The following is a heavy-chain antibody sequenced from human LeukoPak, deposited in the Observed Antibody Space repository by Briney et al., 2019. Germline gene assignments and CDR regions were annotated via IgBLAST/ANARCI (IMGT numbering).Heavy chain of an antibody. J-gene: IGHJ6*04. CDR2: IDPSAGST. V-gene: IGHV1-46*01. D-gene: IGHD3-22*01. CDR3: ARAHYASSNIKVPFDV. CDR1: GYTLTNYY. Sequence: GASVKVSCKASGYTLTNYYMHWVRQAPGQGLEWMGVIDPSAGSTTYAQKFQGIVTMTRDTATNTVYMELSSLRSEDTAVYYCARAHYASSNIKVPFDVWGKGTTVTVSS.